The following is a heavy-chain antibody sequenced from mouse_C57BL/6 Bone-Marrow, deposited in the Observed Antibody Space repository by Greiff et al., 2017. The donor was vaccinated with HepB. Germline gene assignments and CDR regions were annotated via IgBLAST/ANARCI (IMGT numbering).Heavy chain of an antibody. J-gene: IGHJ2*01. CDR3: ARSWHYYYGSSYVGVYFDY. CDR2: IYWDDDK. V-gene: IGHV8-12*01. Sequence: QVTLKESGPGILQSSQTLSLTCSFSGFSLSTSGMGVSWIRQPSGKGLEWLAHIYWDDDKRYNPSLKSRLTISKDTSRNQVFLKITSVDTADTATYYCARSWHYYYGSSYVGVYFDYWGQGTTLTVSS. D-gene: IGHD1-1*01. CDR1: GFSLSTSGMG.